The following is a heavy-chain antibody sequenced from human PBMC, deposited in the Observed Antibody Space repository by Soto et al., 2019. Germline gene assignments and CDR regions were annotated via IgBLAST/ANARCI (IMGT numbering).Heavy chain of an antibody. V-gene: IGHV3-66*01. J-gene: IGHJ3*02. Sequence: EVQLVESGGGLVQPGGSLRLSCTASGFIVSNTYVNWVCQAPGKGLEWVSVISNRGDTHYAGSVRGRFSLSRDISDNTLHLQMNNLRVEDTAVYYCAREPRYCRGGSCSITGDAYDIWGQGTMVTVSS. D-gene: IGHD2-15*01. CDR3: AREPRYCRGGSCSITGDAYDI. CDR1: GFIVSNTY. CDR2: ISNRGDT.